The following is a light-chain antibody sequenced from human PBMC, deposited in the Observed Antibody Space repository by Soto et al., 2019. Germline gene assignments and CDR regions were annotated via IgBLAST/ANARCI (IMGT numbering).Light chain of an antibody. CDR1: QTVTTD. CDR3: HQSYTWPRT. V-gene: IGKV3-15*01. J-gene: IGKJ1*01. Sequence: EIGMTQSPATVSVSPGERATLSCRASQTVTTDLAWYQQKPGQAPRLVIHGASTRATDFPARFSGSGSGTEFTLTISSLQSEDIAVYYCHQSYTWPRTFGQGTKVDIK. CDR2: GAS.